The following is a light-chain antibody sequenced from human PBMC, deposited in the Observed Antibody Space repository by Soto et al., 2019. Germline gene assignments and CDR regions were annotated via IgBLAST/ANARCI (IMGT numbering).Light chain of an antibody. CDR1: QGISSF. CDR3: QHRHSYPPYT. Sequence: IQLTQSPSSLSASVGDRVTITCRASQGISSFLAWYQQKPGKAPELLIYAASPLQSGVPSRFSGSGSGTDFTLTISSLQPEDFATYFCQHRHSYPPYTFGQGTKLEIK. J-gene: IGKJ2*01. V-gene: IGKV1-9*01. CDR2: AAS.